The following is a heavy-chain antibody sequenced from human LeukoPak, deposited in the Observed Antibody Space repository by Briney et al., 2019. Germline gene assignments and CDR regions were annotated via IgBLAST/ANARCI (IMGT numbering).Heavy chain of an antibody. CDR2: VNQDGSEK. J-gene: IGHJ4*02. Sequence: GGSLRLSCSASVFTFRTSGISCVRQAPGKGLEWVANVNQDGSEKYYEDSVKGRFPISRDNAKNSLYMQMNSLRAVDTALYYCARLPYIYGNIEAFFFDYWGQGTLVTVSS. CDR1: VFTFRTSG. V-gene: IGHV3-7*05. D-gene: IGHD5-18*01. CDR3: ARLPYIYGNIEAFFFDY.